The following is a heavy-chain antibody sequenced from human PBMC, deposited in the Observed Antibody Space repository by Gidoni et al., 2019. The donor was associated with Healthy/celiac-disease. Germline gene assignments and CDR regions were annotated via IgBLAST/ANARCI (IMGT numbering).Heavy chain of an antibody. CDR2: INPNSGGT. V-gene: IGHV1-2*02. D-gene: IGHD6-13*01. Sequence: QVQLVQSGAEVKKPGASVKVSCKASGYTFTGYYMHWVRQAPGQGLEWMGWINPNSGGTNYAQKFQGRVTMTRDTSISTAYMELSRLRSDDTAVYYCARVGGIAGTYPSLDYWGQGTLVTVSS. CDR1: GYTFTGYY. J-gene: IGHJ4*02. CDR3: ARVGGIAGTYPSLDY.